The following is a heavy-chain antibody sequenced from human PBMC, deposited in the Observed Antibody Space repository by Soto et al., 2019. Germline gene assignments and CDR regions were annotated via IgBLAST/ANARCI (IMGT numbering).Heavy chain of an antibody. V-gene: IGHV3-7*05. CDR2: IKQDGSEK. CDR1: GFTFSSYW. D-gene: IGHD1-1*01. J-gene: IGHJ6*02. CDR3: ARGGGYNWNDDFEVYYYYGMDV. Sequence: GGSLRLSCAASGFTFSSYWMSWVRQAPGKGLEWVANIKQDGSEKYYVDSVKGRFTISRDNAKNSLYLQMNSLRAEDTAVYYCARGGGYNWNDDFEVYYYYGMDVWGQGTTVTVSS.